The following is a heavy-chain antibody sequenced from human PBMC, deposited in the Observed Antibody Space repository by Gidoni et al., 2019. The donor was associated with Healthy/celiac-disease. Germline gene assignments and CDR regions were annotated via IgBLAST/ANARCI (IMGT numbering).Heavy chain of an antibody. D-gene: IGHD6-19*01. V-gene: IGHV1-3*01. CDR1: GYTFTSYA. J-gene: IGHJ3*02. CDR3: ARDNYSSGPLAFDI. CDR2: INAGNGNT. Sequence: QVQLVQSGAEVKKPGASVQVSCKASGYTFTSYAMHWVRQAPGQRLEWMGWINAGNGNTKYSQKFQGRVTMTRDTSASTAYMELSSLRSEDTAVYYCARDNYSSGPLAFDIWGQGTMVTVSS.